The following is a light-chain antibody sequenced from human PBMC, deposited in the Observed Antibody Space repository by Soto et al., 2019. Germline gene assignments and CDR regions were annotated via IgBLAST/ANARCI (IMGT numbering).Light chain of an antibody. J-gene: IGKJ1*01. CDR1: QSISSW. V-gene: IGKV1-5*03. Sequence: DFQMTQSPSTLSASVGDRVTITCRASQSISSWLAWYQQKPGKAPKLLIYKASILQSGVPSRFIGSGSGKEFTLTISSLQPDDFATYYCQQYSSNFQMFGQGTKVEVK. CDR2: KAS. CDR3: QQYSSNFQM.